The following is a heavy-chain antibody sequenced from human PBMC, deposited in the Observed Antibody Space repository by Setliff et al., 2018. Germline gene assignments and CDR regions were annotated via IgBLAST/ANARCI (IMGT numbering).Heavy chain of an antibody. CDR2: INNDGSST. CDR3: ASAHSSTLSVHDY. J-gene: IGHJ4*02. CDR1: GFTFSSHW. Sequence: PGGSLRLSCAAAGFTFSSHWMHGVRQAPGKRRMWVSRINNDGSSTTYEDSLKGRFTISRDNAKNTLYLHTNSLRAEETAVYYCASAHSSTLSVHDYWGQGPLVTVSS. V-gene: IGHV3-74*01. D-gene: IGHD2-2*01.